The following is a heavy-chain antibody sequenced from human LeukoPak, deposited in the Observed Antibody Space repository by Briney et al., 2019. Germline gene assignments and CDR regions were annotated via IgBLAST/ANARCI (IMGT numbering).Heavy chain of an antibody. CDR3: ARYLAYCGGDCYSRYYYYMDV. CDR2: IYTSGST. V-gene: IGHV4-61*02. J-gene: IGHJ6*03. CDR1: GGSISSGDYY. Sequence: SETLSLTCTVSGGSISSGDYYWSWIRQPAGKGLEWIGRIYTSGSTNYNPSLKSRVTISVDTSKNQFSLKLSSVTAADTAVYYCARYLAYCGGDCYSRYYYYMDVWGKGTTVTVSS. D-gene: IGHD2-21*02.